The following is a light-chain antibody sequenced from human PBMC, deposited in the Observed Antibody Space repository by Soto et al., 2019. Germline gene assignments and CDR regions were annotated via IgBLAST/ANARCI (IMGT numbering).Light chain of an antibody. CDR3: QQRRYWPVT. CDR2: DAS. J-gene: IGKJ1*01. CDR1: QSVSSY. Sequence: EIVLTQSPAILSMSPGERATLSCRASQSVSSYFAWYQQQPGQAPRLLIYDASNRASGVPARFSGSGSGTDFTLTISGLEPEDFAVYYCQQRRYWPVTFGHGTKVEIK. V-gene: IGKV3-11*01.